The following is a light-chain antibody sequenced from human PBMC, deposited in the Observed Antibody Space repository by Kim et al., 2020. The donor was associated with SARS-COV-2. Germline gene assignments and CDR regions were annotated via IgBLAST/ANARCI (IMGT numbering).Light chain of an antibody. CDR3: QQAFITLT. CDR1: QSISSY. V-gene: IGKV1-39*01. J-gene: IGKJ4*01. CDR2: GAS. Sequence: DIQMTQSPSSLSASVGDRVTITCRASQSISSYLNWYQQKPGKAPNLLIYGASSLQSGVPARFSGSGSGTDFTLTISSLQPEDFATYYCQQAFITLTFGGGTKLEI.